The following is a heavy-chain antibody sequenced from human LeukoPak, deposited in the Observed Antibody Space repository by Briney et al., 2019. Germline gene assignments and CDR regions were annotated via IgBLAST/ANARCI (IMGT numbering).Heavy chain of an antibody. J-gene: IGHJ4*02. CDR3: AGTNYYDSSGYYRLDY. CDR2: IYSGGST. Sequence: GGSLRLSCAASGFTVSSNYMGWVRQAPGKGLEWVSVIYSGGSTYYADSVKGRFTISRHNSKNTLYLQMNSLRAEDTAVYYCAGTNYYDSSGYYRLDYWGQGTLVTVSS. CDR1: GFTVSSNY. D-gene: IGHD3-22*01. V-gene: IGHV3-53*04.